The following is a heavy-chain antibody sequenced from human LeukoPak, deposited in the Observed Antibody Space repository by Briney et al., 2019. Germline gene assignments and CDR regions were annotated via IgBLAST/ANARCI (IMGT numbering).Heavy chain of an antibody. CDR3: AKDQGWGFGELLPIDY. D-gene: IGHD3-10*01. CDR2: ISGSGGST. Sequence: PGGSLRLSCAASGFTFGSYAMSWVRQAPGKGLEWVSAISGSGGSTYYADSVKGRFTISRDNSKNTLYLQMNSLRAEDTAVYYCAKDQGWGFGELLPIDYWGQGTLVTVSS. V-gene: IGHV3-23*01. CDR1: GFTFGSYA. J-gene: IGHJ4*02.